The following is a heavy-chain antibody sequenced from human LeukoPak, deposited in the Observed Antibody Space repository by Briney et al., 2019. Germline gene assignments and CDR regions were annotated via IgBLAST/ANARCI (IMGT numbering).Heavy chain of an antibody. CDR1: GGSFSSYY. J-gene: IGHJ4*02. Sequence: KPSETLSLTCAVYGGSFSSYYWSWIRQPPGKGLEWIGEINHSGSTNYNPSLKSRVTISVDTSKNQFSLKLSSVTAADTAVYYCARFIPPYYYDSSGSFDYWGQGTLVTVSS. CDR3: ARFIPPYYYDSSGSFDY. CDR2: INHSGST. D-gene: IGHD3-22*01. V-gene: IGHV4-34*01.